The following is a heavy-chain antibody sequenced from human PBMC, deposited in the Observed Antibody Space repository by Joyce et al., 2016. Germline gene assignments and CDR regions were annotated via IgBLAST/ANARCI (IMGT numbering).Heavy chain of an antibody. CDR2: IDPSDSYR. CDR1: GYSFANYW. D-gene: IGHD5-18*01. J-gene: IGHJ2*01. V-gene: IGHV5-10-1*03. Sequence: EVELVQSGSEVKKPGESLRISCKGSGYSFANYWITWGRQLPGKGLEWVGRIDPSDSYRNYSPSFQGHVTISADRSFNTAYLQWSSLKASDTATYYCARQKAGYSYGHWYFDLWGRGTLVTVSS. CDR3: ARQKAGYSYGHWYFDL.